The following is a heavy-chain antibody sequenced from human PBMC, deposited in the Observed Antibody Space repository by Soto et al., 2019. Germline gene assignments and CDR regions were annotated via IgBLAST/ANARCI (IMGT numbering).Heavy chain of an antibody. CDR1: CGSISTSSYY. J-gene: IGHJ5*02. V-gene: IGHV4-39*01. Sequence: SETLSLTCTVSCGSISTSSYYWGWIRQPPGKGLEWIGSIFYSGTTYYNPSLKSRVTISVDTSKNQFSLKLSSVTVGDTAICYCARHAILWVPAAIGPWGQGALVTVSS. CDR3: ARHAILWVPAAIGP. D-gene: IGHD2-2*01. CDR2: IFYSGTT.